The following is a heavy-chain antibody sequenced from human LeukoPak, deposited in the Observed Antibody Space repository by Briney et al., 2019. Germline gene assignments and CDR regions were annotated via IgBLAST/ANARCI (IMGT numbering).Heavy chain of an antibody. CDR2: IYYSGSA. D-gene: IGHD5-18*01. CDR3: ARHTQYTFGWIDS. V-gene: IGHV4-39*01. CDR1: GGSISSSTYY. J-gene: IGHJ4*02. Sequence: PSETLSLTCTVSGGSISSSTYYWGWIRQPPGKGLEWIGSIYYSGSAYYNSSFKSRSTISVDTSKNQFSLNLNSVTAADTAIYYCARHTQYTFGWIDSWDQGTLVTVSS.